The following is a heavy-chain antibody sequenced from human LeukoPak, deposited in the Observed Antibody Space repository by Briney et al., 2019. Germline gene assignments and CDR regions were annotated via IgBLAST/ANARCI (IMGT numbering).Heavy chain of an antibody. D-gene: IGHD3-9*01. J-gene: IGHJ4*02. CDR1: GGTFSSYA. CDR3: ARHYDILTGYDY. V-gene: IGHV1-2*02. CDR2: INPNSGGT. Sequence: ASVKVSCKASGGTFSSYAISWVRQAPGQGLEWMGWINPNSGGTNYAQKFQGRVTMTRDTSISTAYMDLSRLRSDDTAVYYCARHYDILTGYDYWGQGTLVTVSS.